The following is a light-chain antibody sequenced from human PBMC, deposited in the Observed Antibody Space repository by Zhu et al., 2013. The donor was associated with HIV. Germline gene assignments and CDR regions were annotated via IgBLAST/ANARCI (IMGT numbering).Light chain of an antibody. J-gene: IGKJ4*01. CDR1: QRVSNF. Sequence: DIVLTQSPATLSLSPGERATLSCRASQRVSNFLAWYQQKPGQAPRLLIYGASTRATGIPARFSASGSGIEFTLTISSLQADDFATYYCQQYESYSLTFGGGTKGGGQT. CDR3: QQYESYSLT. CDR2: GAS. V-gene: IGKV3-15*01.